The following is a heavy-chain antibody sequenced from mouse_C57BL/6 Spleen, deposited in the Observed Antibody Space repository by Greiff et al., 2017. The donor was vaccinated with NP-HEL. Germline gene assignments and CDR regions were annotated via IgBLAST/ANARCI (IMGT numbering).Heavy chain of an antibody. V-gene: IGHV1-39*01. Sequence: EVQLVESGPELVKPGASVKISCKASGYSFTDYNMNWVKQSNGKSLEWIGVINPNYGTTSYNQKFKGKATLTVDQSSSTAYMQLNSLTSEDSAVYYCARERDYGSSYGDYAMDYWGQGTSVTVSS. J-gene: IGHJ4*01. CDR2: INPNYGTT. CDR3: ARERDYGSSYGDYAMDY. D-gene: IGHD1-1*01. CDR1: GYSFTDYN.